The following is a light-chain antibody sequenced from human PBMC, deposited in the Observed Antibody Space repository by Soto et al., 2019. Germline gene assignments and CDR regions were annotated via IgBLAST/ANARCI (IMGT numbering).Light chain of an antibody. CDR3: QQYGNWPPIT. V-gene: IGKV3-15*01. CDR1: QSVGSS. J-gene: IGKJ5*01. CDR2: GAS. Sequence: ETVMTQSPATVSVSPGERATLSCRATQSVGSSLAWYQQKPGQAPRLLIYGASTRASGIPARFSGSGSGTEFTLTISSLQSEDFAVYFCQQYGNWPPITFGQGTRLEIK.